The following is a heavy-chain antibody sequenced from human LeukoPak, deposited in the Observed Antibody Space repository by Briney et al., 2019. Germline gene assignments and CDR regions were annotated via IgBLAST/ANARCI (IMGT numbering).Heavy chain of an antibody. CDR1: GGTFSSYT. J-gene: IGHJ6*03. CDR2: IIPILGVA. V-gene: IGHV1-69*04. D-gene: IGHD5-18*01. Sequence: GASVKVSSKPSGGTFSSYTISWVRQAPGQGLEWMGRIIPILGVANYAQKLRGRVTITADKSTSTAYMEVSSVRSEDTAVYYCARDRNSYGYFGYYYMDVWGKGTTVTVSS. CDR3: ARDRNSYGYFGYYYMDV.